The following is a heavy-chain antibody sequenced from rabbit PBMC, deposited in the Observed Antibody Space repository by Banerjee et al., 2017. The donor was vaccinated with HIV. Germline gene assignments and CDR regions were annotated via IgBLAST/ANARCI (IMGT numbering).Heavy chain of an antibody. V-gene: IGHV1S45*01. CDR2: IGTGSGIT. CDR3: ARNNATGTTYDL. D-gene: IGHD7-1*01. CDR1: GFIFSDNYA. J-gene: IGHJ4*01. Sequence: QEQLEESGGGLVQPGGSLKLSCKASGFIFSDNYAMCWVRRAPGKGLEWIACIGTGSGITYYASWAKGRFTISKASSTTVTLQMTSLTAADTATYFCARNNATGTTYDLWGPGTLVTVS.